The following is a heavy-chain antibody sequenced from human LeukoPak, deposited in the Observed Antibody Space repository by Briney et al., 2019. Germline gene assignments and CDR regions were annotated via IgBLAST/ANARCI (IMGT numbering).Heavy chain of an antibody. D-gene: IGHD2-2*01. V-gene: IGHV3-11*06. CDR1: GFTFSDYY. Sequence: PRGSLRLSCAASGFTFSDYYMSWIRQAPGKGLEWVSYISANSGYIKFADSVRGRFTISRDNAKNSLYLQMNSLRAEDTAVYYCARDVSRVVPAARYFDDWGQGTLVTVSS. CDR2: ISANSGYI. CDR3: ARDVSRVVPAARYFDD. J-gene: IGHJ4*02.